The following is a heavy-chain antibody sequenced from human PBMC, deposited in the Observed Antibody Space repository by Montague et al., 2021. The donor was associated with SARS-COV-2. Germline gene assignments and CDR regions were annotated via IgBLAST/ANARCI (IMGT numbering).Heavy chain of an antibody. J-gene: IGHJ2*01. CDR3: AREYRIELWQTNWYFGL. Sequence: SETLSLTCAVSGASINSEHWWSWVRQPPGKGLEWIVETHQWGGTNYNPSLRSRVSIFLDNSKNQFSLILTSVTAADTAMYYCAREYRIELWQTNWYFGLWGRGTLVTVSS. D-gene: IGHD3-16*01. CDR1: GASINSEHW. CDR2: THQWGGT. V-gene: IGHV4-4*02.